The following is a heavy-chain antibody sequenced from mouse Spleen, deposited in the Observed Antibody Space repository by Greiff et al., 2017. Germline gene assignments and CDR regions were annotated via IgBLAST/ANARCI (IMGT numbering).Heavy chain of an antibody. CDR1: GFSLTSYG. CDR3: AKNAGSTMITTIGYYYAMDY. Sequence: VQGVESGPGLVQPSQSLSITCTVSGFSLTSYGVHWVRQSPGKGLEWLGVIWRGGSTDYNAAFMSRLSITKDNSKSQVFFKMNSLQADDTAIYYCAKNAGSTMITTIGYYYAMDYWGQGTSVTVSS. J-gene: IGHJ4*01. CDR2: IWRGGST. V-gene: IGHV2-5*01. D-gene: IGHD2-4*01.